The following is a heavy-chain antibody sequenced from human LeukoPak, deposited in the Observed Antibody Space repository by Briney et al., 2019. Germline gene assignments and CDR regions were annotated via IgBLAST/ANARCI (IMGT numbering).Heavy chain of an antibody. J-gene: IGHJ2*01. CDR3: GKDLDETVTRGYFDL. D-gene: IGHD4-17*01. CDR1: GGTFSSYA. CDR2: ISGSGGST. V-gene: IGHV3-23*01. Sequence: GASVKVSCKASGGTFSSYAISWVRQAPGKGLEWVSAISGSGGSTYYADSVKGRFTISRDNSKNTLYLQMNSLRAEDTAVYYCGKDLDETVTRGYFDLWGRGTLVTVSS.